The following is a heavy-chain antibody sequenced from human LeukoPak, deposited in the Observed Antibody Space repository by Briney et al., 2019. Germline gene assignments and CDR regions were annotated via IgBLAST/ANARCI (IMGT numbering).Heavy chain of an antibody. CDR1: GFTFSSYA. J-gene: IGHJ5*02. CDR2: ISSNGGST. CDR3: VKKVIAAAATQA. D-gene: IGHD6-13*01. V-gene: IGHV3-64D*09. Sequence: GGSLRLSCSASGFTFSSYAMHWVRQAPGKGLEYVSAISSNGGSTYYADSVKGSFTISRDNSKNTLYLQMSSLRAEDTAVYYCVKKVIAAAATQAWGQGTLVTVSS.